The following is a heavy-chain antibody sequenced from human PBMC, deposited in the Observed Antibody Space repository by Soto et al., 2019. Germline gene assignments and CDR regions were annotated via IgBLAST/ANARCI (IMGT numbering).Heavy chain of an antibody. Sequence: GGSLRLSCAASGFTFSTYSMNGVRQAPGKGLEWVSSISSSSTIYYADSVKGRFTISRDNVQNSLYLQMHSLRAEDTAVYYCARERGSGWTFDYWGQGTLVTVSS. V-gene: IGHV3-48*01. CDR2: ISSSSTI. D-gene: IGHD6-19*01. J-gene: IGHJ4*02. CDR3: ARERGSGWTFDY. CDR1: GFTFSTYS.